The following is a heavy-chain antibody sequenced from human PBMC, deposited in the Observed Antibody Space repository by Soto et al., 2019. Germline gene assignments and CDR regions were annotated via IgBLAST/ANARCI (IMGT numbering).Heavy chain of an antibody. V-gene: IGHV3-48*03. D-gene: IGHD3-16*01. Sequence: VQLVESGGGLVQPGGSLRLSCAASGFTFSTYEMTWVRQAPGKGLEWVSYISSSGSATYYADSVKGRFTISRDNAKTSLYKQMNSLRAEDTAVYYCAGGGTQSNYWGQGTLVTVSS. CDR2: ISSSGSAT. CDR1: GFTFSTYE. CDR3: AGGGTQSNY. J-gene: IGHJ4*02.